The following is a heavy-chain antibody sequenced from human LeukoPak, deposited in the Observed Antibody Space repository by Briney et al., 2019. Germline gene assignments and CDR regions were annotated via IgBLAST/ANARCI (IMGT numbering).Heavy chain of an antibody. V-gene: IGHV1-18*01. D-gene: IGHD4-17*01. CDR1: GYTFTSYG. CDR2: ISAYSGDT. Sequence: ASVKVSCKASGYTFTSYGISWVRQAPGQGLEWMGWISAYSGDTNYAQKFQGRATMTTDTSTSTAYMELRSLSSDDTAVYYCAREATVTTIVFDYWGQGTLVTVSS. CDR3: AREATVTTIVFDY. J-gene: IGHJ4*02.